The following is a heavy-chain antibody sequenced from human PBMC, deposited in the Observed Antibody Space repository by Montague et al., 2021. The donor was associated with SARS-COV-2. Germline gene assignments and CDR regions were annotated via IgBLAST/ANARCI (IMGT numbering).Heavy chain of an antibody. J-gene: IGHJ6*02. CDR3: ARNGGAAVPGLLLGMDI. V-gene: IGHV4-59*11. CDR1: GGSISGHY. Sequence: SETLSLTCIVSGGSISGHYWGWVRQTPEKGLEWIGYIYYLGTTNYNPSLKTRVTFSVDTSKNQLSLMLTSVTAADTGVYYCARNGGAAVPGLLLGMDIWGQGTTVTVSS. D-gene: IGHD6-19*01. CDR2: IYYLGTT.